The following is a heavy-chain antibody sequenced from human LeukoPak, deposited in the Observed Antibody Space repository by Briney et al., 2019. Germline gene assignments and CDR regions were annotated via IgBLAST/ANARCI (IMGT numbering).Heavy chain of an antibody. V-gene: IGHV3-30*02. CDR2: IQYDGSNE. D-gene: IGHD3-3*01. J-gene: IGHJ4*02. CDR1: GFTFSSYG. CDR3: AKANVFGVVDYFDY. Sequence: GGSLRLSCAASGFTFSSYGMHWVRQAPGKGLEWVAYIQYDGSNEQYADSVKGRFSISRDNSKNTLYLQMNSLRAEDTAVYYCAKANVFGVVDYFDYWGQGTLVTVSS.